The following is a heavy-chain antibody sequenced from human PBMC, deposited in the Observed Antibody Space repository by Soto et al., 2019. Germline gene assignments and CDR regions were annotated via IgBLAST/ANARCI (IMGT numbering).Heavy chain of an antibody. V-gene: IGHV4-59*01. CDR1: GGSMRNYY. D-gene: IGHD6-6*01. Sequence: SETLSLTCSVCGGSMRNYYWNWIRQPPGRGLEWIGYVYHSGSTNYNPSLKSRVSMSVDVSRNHFSLTLHSVTAADTAVYFCTSSYSTSSSPDYWGQGTLVTVSS. CDR3: TSSYSTSSSPDY. CDR2: VYHSGST. J-gene: IGHJ4*02.